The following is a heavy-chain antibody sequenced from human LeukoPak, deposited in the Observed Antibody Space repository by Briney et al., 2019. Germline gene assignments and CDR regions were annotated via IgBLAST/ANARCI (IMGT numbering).Heavy chain of an antibody. CDR2: INPYSGGT. CDR3: AKEGYCSSTSCYGGAFDI. D-gene: IGHD2-2*01. J-gene: IGHJ3*02. Sequence: ASVKVSCKASGYTFTGYFLQWVRQAPGQGLEGMGWINPYSGGTNYEQKFQGRVTMTRDTSISTAYMELSRLRSDDTAVYYCAKEGYCSSTSCYGGAFDIWGQGTMVTVSS. CDR1: GYTFTGYF. V-gene: IGHV1-2*02.